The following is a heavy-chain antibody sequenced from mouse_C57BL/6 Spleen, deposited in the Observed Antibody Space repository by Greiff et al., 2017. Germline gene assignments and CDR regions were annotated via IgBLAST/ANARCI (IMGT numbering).Heavy chain of an antibody. CDR3: ARGAGDYYAMDY. CDR2: INPYNGGT. Sequence: VQLKESGPVLVKPGASVKMSCEASGYTFTDYYMNWVKQSHGKSLEWIGVINPYNGGTSYNQKFKGKATLTVDKSSSTAYMELNSLTSEDSAVYYCARGAGDYYAMDYWGQGTSVTVSS. CDR1: GYTFTDYY. D-gene: IGHD4-1*01. V-gene: IGHV1-19*01. J-gene: IGHJ4*01.